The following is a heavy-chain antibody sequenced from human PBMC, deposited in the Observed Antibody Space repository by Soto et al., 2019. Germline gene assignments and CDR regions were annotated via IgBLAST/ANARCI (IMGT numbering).Heavy chain of an antibody. D-gene: IGHD3-10*01. CDR3: ARLTVVRGVTHILSGWFDP. V-gene: IGHV4-61*01. Sequence: SETLSLTCTVSGGSVSSGSYYWSWIRQPPGKGLEWIGYIYYSGSTNYNPSLKSRVTISVDTSKNQFSLKLSSVTTADTAVYYCARLTVVRGVTHILSGWFDPWGQGTLVTVSS. J-gene: IGHJ5*02. CDR2: IYYSGST. CDR1: GGSVSSGSYY.